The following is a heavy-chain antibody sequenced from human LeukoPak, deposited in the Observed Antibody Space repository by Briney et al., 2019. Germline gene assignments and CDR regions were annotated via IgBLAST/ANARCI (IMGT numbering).Heavy chain of an antibody. V-gene: IGHV1-58*01. D-gene: IGHD1-26*01. CDR1: GFTFRNSA. CDR3: AREGIVGAVKDAFDI. Sequence: SVKVSCKASGFTFRNSAVQWVRQARGQRLEWIGWIVVGNSNTSYAQKFQGRVTMTRDTSTSTVYMELSSLRSEDTAMYYCAREGIVGAVKDAFDIWGQGTMVTVSS. CDR2: IVVGNSNT. J-gene: IGHJ3*02.